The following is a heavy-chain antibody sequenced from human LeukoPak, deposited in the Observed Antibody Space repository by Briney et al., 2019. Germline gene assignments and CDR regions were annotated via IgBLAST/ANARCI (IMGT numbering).Heavy chain of an antibody. CDR2: IFYSGNT. CDR1: GDSITTSY. J-gene: IGHJ4*02. CDR3: ARGRLSPSAFRPFEH. V-gene: IGHV4-59*01. D-gene: IGHD2/OR15-2a*01. Sequence: PSETLSLTCSVSGDSITTSYWNWIRQPPGQGLEWIGSIFYSGNTKYNPALQSRVTISVDTSKNQCSLEVNSVTAADTAVYYCARGRLSPSAFRPFEHWGRGTLVTVSS.